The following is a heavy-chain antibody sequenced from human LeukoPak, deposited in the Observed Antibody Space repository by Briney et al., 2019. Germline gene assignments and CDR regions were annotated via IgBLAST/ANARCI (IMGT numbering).Heavy chain of an antibody. CDR3: AGYYYDSSRGFDL. CDR2: MNPNSGNT. D-gene: IGHD3-22*01. Sequence: ASVKVSCKASGYTFTSYDINWVRQATGQGLEWMGWMNPNSGNTGYAQKFQGRVTMTRNTSISTAYMELSSLRAEDTALYYCAGYYYDSSRGFDLWGQGTLVTVSA. J-gene: IGHJ5*02. CDR1: GYTFTSYD. V-gene: IGHV1-8*01.